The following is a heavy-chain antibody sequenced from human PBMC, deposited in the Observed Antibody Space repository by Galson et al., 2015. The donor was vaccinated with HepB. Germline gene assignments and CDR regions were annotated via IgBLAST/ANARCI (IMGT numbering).Heavy chain of an antibody. CDR1: GFTFSSYA. J-gene: IGHJ4*02. Sequence: SLRLSCAASGFTFSSYAMSWVRQAPGKGLEWVSAISDSGYSTYYADSVKGRFTVSRDNSKNTLYLQMNSLRDEDTAVYYCAKRMTVAGPNFAYWGQGNLVTVSS. CDR2: ISDSGYST. CDR3: AKRMTVAGPNFAY. V-gene: IGHV3-23*01. D-gene: IGHD6-19*01.